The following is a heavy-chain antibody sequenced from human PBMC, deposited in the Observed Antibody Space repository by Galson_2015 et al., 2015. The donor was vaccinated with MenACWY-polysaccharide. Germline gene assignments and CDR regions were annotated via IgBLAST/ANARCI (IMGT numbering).Heavy chain of an antibody. J-gene: IGHJ6*02. CDR3: ARAAIKQYDYGDSAYHYYGMDV. Sequence: SLRLSCAASGFTFSTYSMNWVRQAPGKGLEWVSSITSSSTYIYYADSVKGRFTISRDNAKNSLYLQMNSLRAEETAVYYCARAAIKQYDYGDSAYHYYGMDVWGQGTTVTVSS. V-gene: IGHV3-21*01. CDR2: ITSSSTYI. D-gene: IGHD4-17*01. CDR1: GFTFSTYS.